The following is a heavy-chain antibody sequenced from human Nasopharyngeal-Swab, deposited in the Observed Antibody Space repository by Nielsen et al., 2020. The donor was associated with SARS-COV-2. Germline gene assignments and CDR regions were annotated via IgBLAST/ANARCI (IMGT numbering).Heavy chain of an antibody. V-gene: IGHV3-9*01. J-gene: IGHJ6*02. CDR1: GFTFDDYA. CDR3: VKPRLAYYYYGMDV. Sequence: SLKISCAASGFTFDDYAMHWVRQAPGKGLEWVSGISWNSGSIGYADSVKGRFTISRDNSKNTLYLQMNSLRAEDTAMYYCVKPRLAYYYYGMDVWGQGTTVTVSS. CDR2: ISWNSGSI.